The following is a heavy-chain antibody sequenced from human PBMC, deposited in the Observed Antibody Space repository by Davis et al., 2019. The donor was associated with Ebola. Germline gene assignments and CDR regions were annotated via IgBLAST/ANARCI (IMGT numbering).Heavy chain of an antibody. CDR1: GLTVSDNY. J-gene: IGHJ4*02. V-gene: IGHV3-66*01. CDR3: ATIPAEGVDH. D-gene: IGHD6-13*01. CDR2: IYHGGTT. Sequence: LSLTCAASGLTVSDNYMTWVRQAPGKGLEWVSVIYHGGTTYYADSVKGRFTISRDNSKNTVSLQMNGLRAEDTAVYYCATIPAEGVDHWGQGTLVTVSS.